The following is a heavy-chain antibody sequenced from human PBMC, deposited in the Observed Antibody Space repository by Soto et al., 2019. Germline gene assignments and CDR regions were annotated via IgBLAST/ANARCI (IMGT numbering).Heavy chain of an antibody. Sequence: SVKVSCKASGGTFSSYAISWVRQAPGQGLEWMGGIIPMFGTTNYAQKFQGRVTITADESTSTSYMELSRLRSEDTAVYYCARCITMVRRSYETWPYYYGMDARGQGTTVTVSS. V-gene: IGHV1-69*13. D-gene: IGHD3-10*01. CDR2: IIPMFGTT. J-gene: IGHJ6*02. CDR1: GGTFSSYA. CDR3: ARCITMVRRSYETWPYYYGMDA.